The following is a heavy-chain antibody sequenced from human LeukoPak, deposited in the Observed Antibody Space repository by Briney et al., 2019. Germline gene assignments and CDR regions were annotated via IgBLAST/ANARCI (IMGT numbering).Heavy chain of an antibody. J-gene: IGHJ5*02. CDR3: TRMGGTAMATGAWFDP. CDR2: IGNKASSYIT. D-gene: IGHD5-18*01. Sequence: GGSLRLSCAVSGDTFSVHYMDWVRQAPGKGLEWIGRIGNKASSYITEYAASVKGRYTISRDDSKNSLYLQMNSLRTEDTAVYYCTRMGGTAMATGAWFDPWGQGTLVTVSS. CDR1: GDTFSVHY. V-gene: IGHV3-72*01.